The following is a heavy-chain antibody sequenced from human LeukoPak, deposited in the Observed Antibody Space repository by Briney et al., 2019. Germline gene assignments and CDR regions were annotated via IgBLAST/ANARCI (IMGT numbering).Heavy chain of an antibody. Sequence: SETLSLTCTVSGGSISSYYWSWIRQPPGKGLEWIGYIYYSGSTNYNPSLKSRVTISVDASKNQFSLKLSSVTAADTAVYYCARGIDYYDSSGYYYGLVAFDIWGQGTMVTVSS. CDR3: ARGIDYYDSSGYYYGLVAFDI. J-gene: IGHJ3*02. V-gene: IGHV4-59*01. CDR2: IYYSGST. CDR1: GGSISSYY. D-gene: IGHD3-22*01.